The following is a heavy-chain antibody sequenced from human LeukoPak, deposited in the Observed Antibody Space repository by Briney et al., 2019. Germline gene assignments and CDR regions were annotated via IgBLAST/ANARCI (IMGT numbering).Heavy chain of an antibody. CDR1: GGSFSGYY. V-gene: IGHV4-34*12. Sequence: PSETLSLTCAVYGGSFSGYYWSWIRQPPGKGLEWIGEIIHSGSTNYNPSLKSRVTISVDTSKNQFSLKLSSVTAADTAVYYCARLCRLCHQLLFISSYYYMDVWGKGTTVTVSS. CDR3: ARLCRLCHQLLFISSYYYMDV. D-gene: IGHD2-2*01. J-gene: IGHJ6*03. CDR2: IIHSGST.